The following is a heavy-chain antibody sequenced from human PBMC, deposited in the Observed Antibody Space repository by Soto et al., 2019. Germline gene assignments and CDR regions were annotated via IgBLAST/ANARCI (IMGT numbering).Heavy chain of an antibody. CDR2: ISAYNGNT. CDR3: AIDYHSSSWYLFLYYYGMDV. CDR1: GYTFTSYY. V-gene: IGHV1-18*04. J-gene: IGHJ6*02. Sequence: ASVKVSCKASGYTFTSYYMHWVRQAPGQGLEWMGWISAYNGNTNYAQKLQGRVTMTTDTSTSTAYMELRSLRSDDTAVYYCAIDYHSSSWYLFLYYYGMDVWGQGTTVTVSS. D-gene: IGHD6-13*01.